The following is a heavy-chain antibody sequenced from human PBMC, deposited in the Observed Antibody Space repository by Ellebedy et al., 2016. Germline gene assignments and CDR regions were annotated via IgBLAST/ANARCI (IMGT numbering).Heavy chain of an antibody. V-gene: IGHV3-15*01. J-gene: IGHJ4*02. D-gene: IGHD2-2*01. CDR3: ATVPAASEGY. CDR2: IQSEADGGAA. CDR1: GFSFTSAW. Sequence: GGSLRLSCAASGFSFTSAWMCWVRQAPGKGLEWVGRIQSEADGGAADYSAPVRDRFRISRDDLTNTLYLEMNTLETEDTAVYYCATVPAASEGYWGQGTPVTVSS.